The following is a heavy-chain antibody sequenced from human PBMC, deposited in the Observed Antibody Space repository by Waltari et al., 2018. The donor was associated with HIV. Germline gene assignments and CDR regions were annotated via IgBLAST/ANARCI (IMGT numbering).Heavy chain of an antibody. D-gene: IGHD3-10*01. J-gene: IGHJ5*02. CDR3: ARDVDRGRGNWFDP. CDR2: INAANGNT. V-gene: IGHV1-3*01. CDR1: GYTFSNYA. Sequence: QVQLVQSGAEVKKPGASVKVSCKASGYTFSNYAVHWVRQAPGQRLEWLGWINAANGNTRCSQKFQGRVTITGDTSATTMYMELNSLKSEDTAVYYCARDVDRGRGNWFDPWGQGTLVTVSS.